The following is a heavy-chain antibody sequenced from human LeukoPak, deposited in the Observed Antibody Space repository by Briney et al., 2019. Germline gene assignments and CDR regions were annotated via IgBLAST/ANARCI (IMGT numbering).Heavy chain of an antibody. Sequence: GGSLRLSCAASGFTFSRDVMNWVRQAPGKGLEWVSAISGSGDSTYYADSVKGRFTISRDNSKNTLYLQMNSLRAEDTAVYYCAKGQVVGSSWTSPFDYWGQGTLVTVSS. CDR1: GFTFSRDV. V-gene: IGHV3-23*01. CDR3: AKGQVVGSSWTSPFDY. J-gene: IGHJ4*02. CDR2: ISGSGDST. D-gene: IGHD6-13*01.